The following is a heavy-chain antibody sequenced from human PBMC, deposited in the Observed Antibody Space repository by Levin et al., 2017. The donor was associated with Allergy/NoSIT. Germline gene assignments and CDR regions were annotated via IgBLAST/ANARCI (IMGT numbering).Heavy chain of an antibody. D-gene: IGHD6-13*01. CDR1: GYTFTSYD. V-gene: IGHV1-8*01. CDR2: MNPNSGNT. J-gene: IGHJ3*02. Sequence: ASVKVSCKASGYTFTSYDINWVRQATGQGLEWMGWMNPNSGNTGYAQKFQGRVTMTRNTSISTAYMELSSLRSEDTAVYYCARGSPSRIAAAGTDAFDIWGQGTMVTVSS. CDR3: ARGSPSRIAAAGTDAFDI.